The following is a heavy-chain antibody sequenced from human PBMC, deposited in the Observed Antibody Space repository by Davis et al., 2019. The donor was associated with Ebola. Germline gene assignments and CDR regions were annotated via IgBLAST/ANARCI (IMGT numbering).Heavy chain of an antibody. D-gene: IGHD1-26*01. CDR3: ARLQFVGATASFDI. V-gene: IGHV3-74*01. Sequence: GESLKISCAASGFTFSSYAMSWVRQAPGKGLVWVSRIDGDGSVINYADSVKGRFTISRDNAKNTLYLEMNSLRAEDTAVYFCARLQFVGATASFDIWGQGTMVIVSS. CDR2: IDGDGSVI. CDR1: GFTFSSYA. J-gene: IGHJ3*02.